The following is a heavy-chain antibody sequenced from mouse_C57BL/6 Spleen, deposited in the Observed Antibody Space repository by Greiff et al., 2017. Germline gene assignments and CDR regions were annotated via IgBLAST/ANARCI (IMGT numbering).Heavy chain of an antibody. CDR1: GYTFTSYW. D-gene: IGHD1-1*01. V-gene: IGHV1-7*01. J-gene: IGHJ4*01. CDR2: INPSSGYT. Sequence: VQLQQSGAELAKPGASVKLSCKASGYTFTSYWMHWVKQRPGQGLEWSGYINPSSGYTKYNQKFKDKATLTADKSSSTAYMQLSSLTYEDSAVYYCARNYYGSSYAMDYWGQGTSVTVSS. CDR3: ARNYYGSSYAMDY.